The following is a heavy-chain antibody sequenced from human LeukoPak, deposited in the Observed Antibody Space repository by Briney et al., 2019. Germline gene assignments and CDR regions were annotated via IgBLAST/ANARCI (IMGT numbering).Heavy chain of an antibody. CDR2: IYYSGST. Sequence: SETLSLTCTVSGGSISSGDYYWSWIRQPPGKGLEWIGYIYYSGSTYYNPSLKSRVTISVDTSKNQFSLKLSSVTAADTAVYYCARAASSGWEFYYYYGMDVWGQGTTVTVSS. D-gene: IGHD6-19*01. J-gene: IGHJ6*02. CDR3: ARAASSGWEFYYYYGMDV. V-gene: IGHV4-30-4*02. CDR1: GGSISSGDYY.